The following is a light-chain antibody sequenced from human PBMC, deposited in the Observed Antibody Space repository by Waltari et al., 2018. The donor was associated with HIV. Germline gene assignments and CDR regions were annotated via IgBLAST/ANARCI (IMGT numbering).Light chain of an antibody. CDR2: EVS. CDR3: SSYAGGNNYV. CDR1: RSDVGGYSY. V-gene: IGLV2-8*01. J-gene: IGLJ1*01. Sequence: QSALTQPPSASGSPGQSVTISCTGTRSDVGGYSYVSWYQQHPGKAPKLMIYEVSERPSGVPDRFFGSKSGNTASLTVSGLQAEDEAEYFCSSYAGGNNYVFGTGTKVTVL.